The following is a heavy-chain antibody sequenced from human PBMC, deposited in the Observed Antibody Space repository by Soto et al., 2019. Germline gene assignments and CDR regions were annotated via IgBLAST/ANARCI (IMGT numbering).Heavy chain of an antibody. D-gene: IGHD1-26*01. Sequence: EVQLVQSGAEVKKPGESLKISCKGSGYSFTSYWIGWVRQMPGKGLEWMGIIYPGDSDTRYSPSFQGQVTISADKSISTAYLQWSSLKASDTAMYYCVRRFKWELPDYYYYYGMDVWGQGTTVTVSS. CDR2: IYPGDSDT. CDR1: GYSFTSYW. V-gene: IGHV5-51*01. CDR3: VRRFKWELPDYYYYYGMDV. J-gene: IGHJ6*02.